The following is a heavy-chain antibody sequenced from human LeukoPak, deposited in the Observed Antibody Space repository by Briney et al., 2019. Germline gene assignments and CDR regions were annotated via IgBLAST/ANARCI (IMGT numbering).Heavy chain of an antibody. D-gene: IGHD1-26*01. CDR3: AKHPIVGATGNFDY. V-gene: IGHV3-23*01. CDR2: ISGSGGST. Sequence: GGSPRLSCAASGFTFSNYAMSWVRQAPGKGLEWVSDISGSGGSTYYADSVKGRFTISRDNSKDTLDLQMNSLRAEDTAVYYCAKHPIVGATGNFDYWGQGTLVTVSS. J-gene: IGHJ4*02. CDR1: GFTFSNYA.